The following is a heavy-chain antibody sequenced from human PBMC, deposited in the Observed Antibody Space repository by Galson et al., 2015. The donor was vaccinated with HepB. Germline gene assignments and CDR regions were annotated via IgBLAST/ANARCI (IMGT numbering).Heavy chain of an antibody. J-gene: IGHJ4*02. D-gene: IGHD2-15*01. V-gene: IGHV3-7*05. Sequence: SLRLSCAASGFIFSDYWMSWVRQGPGKGLEWLSNIKRDGSEQYYVDSVKGRFTISRDNTKNSLSLQMNSLRAEDTAVYYCVTAARDYGDYWGQGALVTVSS. CDR3: VTAARDYGDY. CDR1: GFIFSDYW. CDR2: IKRDGSEQ.